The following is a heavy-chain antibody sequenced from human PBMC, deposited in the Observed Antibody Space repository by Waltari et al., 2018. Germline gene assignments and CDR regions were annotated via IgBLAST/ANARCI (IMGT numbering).Heavy chain of an antibody. J-gene: IGHJ6*02. Sequence: QVQLQESGPGLVKPSETLSLTCAVSGYSISSGYYWGWIRQPPGKGLEWIGSIYHSGSTCYNPSLKSRVTISVDTSKNQFSLKLGSVTAADTAVYYCARLSMVQGENGMDVWGQGTTVTVSS. D-gene: IGHD3-10*01. V-gene: IGHV4-38-2*01. CDR1: GYSISSGYY. CDR3: ARLSMVQGENGMDV. CDR2: IYHSGST.